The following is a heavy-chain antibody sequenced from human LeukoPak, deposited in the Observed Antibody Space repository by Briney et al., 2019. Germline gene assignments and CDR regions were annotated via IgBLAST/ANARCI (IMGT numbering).Heavy chain of an antibody. CDR3: ARTSPAYFDY. D-gene: IGHD2-2*01. CDR2: IYYSGST. J-gene: IGHJ4*02. CDR1: GGSISSGGYY. V-gene: IGHV4-31*03. Sequence: SQTLFLTCTVSGGSISSGGYYWSWIRQHPGKGLEWIGYIYYSGSTYYNPSLKSRVTISVDTSKNQFSLKLSSVTAADTAVYYCARTSPAYFDYWGQGTLVTVSS.